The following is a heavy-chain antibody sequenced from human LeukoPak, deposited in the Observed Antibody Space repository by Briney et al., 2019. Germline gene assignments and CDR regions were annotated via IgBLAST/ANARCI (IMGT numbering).Heavy chain of an antibody. D-gene: IGHD2-2*02. J-gene: IGHJ4*02. CDR2: IHHSGSI. CDR1: GVSISSNLW. V-gene: IGHV4-4*02. CDR3: ARLSYTDY. Sequence: PSETLSPTCAVSGVSISSNLWWTWVRQPPGKGLEWIAEIHHSGSINYNPSLKSRVTISVDKAKNQFSLNLSSVTAADTAVYYCARLSYTDYWGQGTLVTVSS.